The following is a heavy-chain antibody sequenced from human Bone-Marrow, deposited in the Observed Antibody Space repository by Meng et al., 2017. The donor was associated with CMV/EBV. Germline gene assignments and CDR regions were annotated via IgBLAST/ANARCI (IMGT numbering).Heavy chain of an antibody. V-gene: IGHV3-30*04. CDR1: GFTFSSYA. CDR2: ISYDGSNK. Sequence: GGSLRLSCAASGFTFSSYAMHWVRQAPGKGLEWVAVISYDGSNKYYADSVKGRFTISRDNSKNTLYLQMNSLRAEDTAVYYCARDPSGEYYFDYWGQGTLVTVYS. D-gene: IGHD6-19*01. J-gene: IGHJ4*02. CDR3: ARDPSGEYYFDY.